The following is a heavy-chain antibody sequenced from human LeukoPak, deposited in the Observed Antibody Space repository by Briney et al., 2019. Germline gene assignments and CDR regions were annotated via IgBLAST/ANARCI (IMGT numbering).Heavy chain of an antibody. D-gene: IGHD2-2*01. CDR3: VGDCSSTSCYADRDIRFDP. V-gene: IGHV4-39*01. Sequence: PSETLSLTCTVSGGSISSSSYYWGWIRQPPGKGLEWIGSIYYSGGTYYNPSTKSRVTISVDTSKNQFSLKLSSVTAADTAVYYCVGDCSSTSCYADRDIRFDPWGQGTLVTVSS. CDR2: IYYSGGT. CDR1: GGSISSSSYY. J-gene: IGHJ5*02.